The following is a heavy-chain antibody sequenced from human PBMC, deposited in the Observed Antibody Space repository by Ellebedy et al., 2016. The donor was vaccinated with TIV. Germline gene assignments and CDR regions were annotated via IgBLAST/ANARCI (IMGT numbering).Heavy chain of an antibody. CDR1: GYTFTNHG. J-gene: IGHJ4*02. CDR2: VSAYNGDI. D-gene: IGHD3-10*01. V-gene: IGHV1-18*01. CDR3: ATGRSMIRGFDY. Sequence: AASVKVSRKGSGYTFTNHGITWVRQAPGQGLEWMGWVSAYNGDIKYAQKFQDRVTMTTDTSTSSGYMELRSLRSDDTAVYFCATGRSMIRGFDYWGQGTLVTVSS.